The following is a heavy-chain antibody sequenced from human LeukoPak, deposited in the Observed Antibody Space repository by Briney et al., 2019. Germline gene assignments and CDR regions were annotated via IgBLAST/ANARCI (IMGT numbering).Heavy chain of an antibody. V-gene: IGHV3-21*01. CDR2: ISSSSSYI. CDR1: GFTFSSYS. CDR3: ARFRWELLNYFDY. J-gene: IGHJ4*02. D-gene: IGHD1-26*01. Sequence: GGSLRLSCAASGFTFSSYSMNWVRQAPGKGLEWVSSISSSSSYIYYADSVKGRSTISRDNAKNSLYLQMNSLRAEDTAVYYCARFRWELLNYFDYWGQGTLVTVSS.